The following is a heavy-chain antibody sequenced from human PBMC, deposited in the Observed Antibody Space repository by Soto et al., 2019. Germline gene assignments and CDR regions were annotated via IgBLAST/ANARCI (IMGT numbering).Heavy chain of an antibody. Sequence: GGSLRLSCAVPGFTFSSYAMSWVRQAPGKGLEWVSAISGSGGSTYYADSVKGRFTISRDNSKNTLYLQMNSLRAEDTAVYYCAKNLLGYTVTSSTVFDYWGQGTLVTVSS. V-gene: IGHV3-23*01. J-gene: IGHJ4*02. CDR1: GFTFSSYA. D-gene: IGHD4-17*01. CDR2: ISGSGGST. CDR3: AKNLLGYTVTSSTVFDY.